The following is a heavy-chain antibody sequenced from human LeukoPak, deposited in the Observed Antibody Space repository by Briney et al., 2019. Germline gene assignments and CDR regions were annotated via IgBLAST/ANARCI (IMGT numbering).Heavy chain of an antibody. CDR1: GFTFSRYA. CDR3: AKGRFGSGGPNWFGP. D-gene: IGHD3-10*01. V-gene: IGHV3-23*01. J-gene: IGHJ5*02. Sequence: GGSLRLSCAGSGFTFSRYAMSWVRHVPGKGLEWVSAITGSGSEIFSTDSVKGRFTISRDNAKNTLYLQMNNLGAEDTAIYYCAKGRFGSGGPNWFGPWGQGTLVTVSS. CDR2: ITGSGSEI.